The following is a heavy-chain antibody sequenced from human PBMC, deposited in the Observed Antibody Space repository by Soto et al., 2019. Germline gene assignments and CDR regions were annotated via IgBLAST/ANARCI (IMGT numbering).Heavy chain of an antibody. D-gene: IGHD3-9*01. CDR3: ARRLSYYDILTGPDRMLDY. CDR1: GGSISSSSYY. CDR2: IYYSGST. V-gene: IGHV4-39*01. J-gene: IGHJ4*02. Sequence: SETLSLTCTVSGGSISSSSYYWGWIRQPPGKGLEWIGSIYYSGSTYYNPSLKSRVTISVDTSKNQFSLKLSSVTAADTAVYYCARRLSYYDILTGPDRMLDYWGQGTLVTVSS.